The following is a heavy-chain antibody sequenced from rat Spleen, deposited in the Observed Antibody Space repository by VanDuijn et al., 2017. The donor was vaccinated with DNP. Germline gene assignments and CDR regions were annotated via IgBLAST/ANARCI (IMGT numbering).Heavy chain of an antibody. CDR1: GYTITSGYD. CDR3: TSSSFDY. Sequence: EIQLQESGPGLVKPSQSLSLTCSVTGYTITSGYDWNWIRKFPGNKMEWMGYITNSGSTNYNPSFRSRISMTRDTSKNHFFLHLNSVITEDTATYYCTSSSFDYWGQGVMVTVSS. J-gene: IGHJ2*01. CDR2: ITNSGST. V-gene: IGHV3-4*01.